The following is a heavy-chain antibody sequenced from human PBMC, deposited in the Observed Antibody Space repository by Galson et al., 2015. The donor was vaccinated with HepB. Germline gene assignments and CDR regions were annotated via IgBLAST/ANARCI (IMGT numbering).Heavy chain of an antibody. CDR1: GFTFSSYA. J-gene: IGHJ3*02. D-gene: IGHD6-13*01. Sequence: SLRLSCAASGFTFSSYAMNWVRQAPGKGLEWVSTISGSGGSTYYADSVKGRFAISRDNSKNTLYLQMNSLRAEDTAVYYCARLYTNTWFDVLDIWGQGTMVTVSS. CDR3: ARLYTNTWFDVLDI. V-gene: IGHV3-23*01. CDR2: ISGSGGST.